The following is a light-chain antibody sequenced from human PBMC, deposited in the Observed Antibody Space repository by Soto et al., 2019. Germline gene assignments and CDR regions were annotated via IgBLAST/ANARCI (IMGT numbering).Light chain of an antibody. V-gene: IGLV8-61*01. CDR2: STN. CDR1: SGSVSTTYY. Sequence: QTVVTQEPSFSVSPGGTVTLTCGLTSGSVSTTYYPSWYQQTPGQAPRTLIYSTNIRSSGVPDRFSGSILGNKAALTIPGAQADDETDYHCMLYMGGGLVVFGGGTKPTVL. J-gene: IGLJ2*01. CDR3: MLYMGGGLVV.